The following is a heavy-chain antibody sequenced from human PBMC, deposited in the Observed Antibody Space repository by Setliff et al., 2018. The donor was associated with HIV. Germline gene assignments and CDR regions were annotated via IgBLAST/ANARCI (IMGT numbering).Heavy chain of an antibody. J-gene: IGHJ5*02. D-gene: IGHD3-16*02. CDR1: GYSSTSHS. CDR3: ARDRVPKRGHSYREPDFDP. V-gene: IGHV1-3*04. CDR2: INTGNGNT. Sequence: ASVKVSCKASGYSSTSHSMHWVRQAPGQRLEWMGWINTGNGNTKYSQKFQDRVTITRDTSANTGYLEVTGLRFEDTAVYYCARDRVPKRGHSYREPDFDPWGQGTLVTVS.